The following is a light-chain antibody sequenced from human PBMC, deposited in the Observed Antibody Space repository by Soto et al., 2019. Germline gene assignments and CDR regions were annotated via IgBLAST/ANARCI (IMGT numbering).Light chain of an antibody. V-gene: IGKV3-11*01. CDR2: DAY. J-gene: IGKJ5*01. CDR3: QQRHMWPIT. CDR1: QSFRGL. Sequence: EVVLTQSPVTLSLSPGERATLSCRASQSFRGLLAWYQQKPGQPPTLLIYDAYNRATGIPPRFSGSGSGTDFTLTISSLEPDDSAVYYCQQRHMWPITFGQGTRLEIK.